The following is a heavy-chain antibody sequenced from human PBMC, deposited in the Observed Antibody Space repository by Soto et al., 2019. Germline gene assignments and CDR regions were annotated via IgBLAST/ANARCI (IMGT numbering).Heavy chain of an antibody. Sequence: GSLRLSCAASGFTFGSYGVHWVRQAPGKGLEWVAAISYDGSNKYYADSVKGRFTISRDNSKNTLYVQMSSLRAEDTAVYFCAKDAEYSGLFDSWGQGTLVTVSS. D-gene: IGHD1-26*01. V-gene: IGHV3-30*18. CDR1: GFTFGSYG. CDR3: AKDAEYSGLFDS. J-gene: IGHJ5*01. CDR2: ISYDGSNK.